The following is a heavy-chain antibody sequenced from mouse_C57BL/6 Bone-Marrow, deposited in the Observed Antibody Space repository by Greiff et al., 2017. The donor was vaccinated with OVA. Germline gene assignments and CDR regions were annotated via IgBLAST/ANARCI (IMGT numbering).Heavy chain of an antibody. V-gene: IGHV5-4*01. CDR3: ARDLGITTVVNWYFDV. J-gene: IGHJ1*03. D-gene: IGHD1-1*01. CDR1: GFTFSSYA. CDR2: ISDGGSYT. Sequence: EVMLVESGGGLVKPGGSLKLSCAASGFTFSSYAMSWVRQTPEKRLEWVATISDGGSYTYYPDNVKGRFTISRDNAKNNLYLQMSHLKSEDTAMYYCARDLGITTVVNWYFDVWGTGTTVTVSS.